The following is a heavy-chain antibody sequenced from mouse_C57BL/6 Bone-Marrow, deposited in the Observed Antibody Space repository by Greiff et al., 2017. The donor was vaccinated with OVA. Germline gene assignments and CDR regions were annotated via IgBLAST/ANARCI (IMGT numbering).Heavy chain of an antibody. CDR2: IWGVGST. D-gene: IGHD2-2*01. Sequence: VQLQQSGPGLVAPSQSLSITCTVSGFSLTSYGVDWVRQSPGKGLEWLGVIWGVGSTNYNSALKSRLSINKDNSKSQVFLKMNSLQTDDTAMYYCASPTRGLDYWGQGTTLTVSS. CDR3: ASPTRGLDY. CDR1: GFSLTSYG. V-gene: IGHV2-6*01. J-gene: IGHJ2*01.